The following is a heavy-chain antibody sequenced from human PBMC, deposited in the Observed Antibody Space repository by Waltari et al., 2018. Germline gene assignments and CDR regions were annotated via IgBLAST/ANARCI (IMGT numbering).Heavy chain of an antibody. CDR3: ARHVRVLDYGGNPYYFDY. CDR1: GAPISSSSYY. D-gene: IGHD4-17*01. CDR2: IYYSGSP. J-gene: IGHJ4*02. V-gene: IGHV4-39*07. Sequence: QLQLQESGPGLVKPSETLSLTCPVPGAPISSSSYYLGWIIHPPGQGREWIWSIYYSGSPYYNPSLKSRVTRSVDTSKNQFSLKLSSVTAADTAVYYCARHVRVLDYGGNPYYFDYWGQGTLVTVSS.